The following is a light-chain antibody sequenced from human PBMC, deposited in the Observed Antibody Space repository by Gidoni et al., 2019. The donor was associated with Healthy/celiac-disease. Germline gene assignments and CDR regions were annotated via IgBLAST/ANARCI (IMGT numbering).Light chain of an antibody. CDR2: YDS. CDR3: QVWDSR. J-gene: IGLJ2*01. CDR1: NIGSKS. V-gene: IGLV3-21*04. Sequence: SYVLTQPPSVSVAPGKTARITCGGNNIGSKSVHWYQQKPGQAPVLVIYYDSDRPSGIPERFSGSNSGNTATLTISRVEAGDEADYYCQVWDSRIGGGTKLTV.